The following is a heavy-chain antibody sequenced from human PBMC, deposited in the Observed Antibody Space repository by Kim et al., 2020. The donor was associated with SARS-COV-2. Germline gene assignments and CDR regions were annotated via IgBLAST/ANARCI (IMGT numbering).Heavy chain of an antibody. CDR2: GDAS. D-gene: IGHD3-10*01. CDR3: ARVYYVIGY. Sequence: GDASDNADSVRGRFTISRDSSKNTLYLQMNSVRAEDSALYYCARVYYVIGYWGQGTQVTVSS. V-gene: IGHV3-23*01. J-gene: IGHJ4*02.